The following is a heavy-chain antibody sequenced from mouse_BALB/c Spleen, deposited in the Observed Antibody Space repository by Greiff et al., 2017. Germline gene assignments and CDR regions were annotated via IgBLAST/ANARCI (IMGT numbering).Heavy chain of an antibody. J-gene: IGHJ1*01. CDR1: GYSITSGYY. CDR2: ISYDGSN. D-gene: IGHD2-14*01. Sequence: EVKLMESGPGLVKPSQSLSLTCSVTGYSITSGYYWNWIRQFPGNKLEWMGYISYDGSNNYNPSLKNRISITRDTSKNQFFLKLNSVTTEDTATYDCARGEVRRYWYFDVWGAGTTVTVSS. CDR3: ARGEVRRYWYFDV. V-gene: IGHV3-6*02.